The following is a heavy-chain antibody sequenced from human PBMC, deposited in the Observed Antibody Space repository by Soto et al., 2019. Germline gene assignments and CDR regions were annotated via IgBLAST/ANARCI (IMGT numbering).Heavy chain of an antibody. CDR1: GGTFSSYA. V-gene: IGHV1-69*01. Sequence: QVQLVQSGAEVKKPGSSVKVSCKASGGTFSSYAISWVRQAPGQGLEWMGGIIPIFGTANYAQKFQGRVTITADEXTXXXXXXXXXXXXXXXXXXXXXXXXXXXXXXXXXTDWYFDLWGRGTLVTVSS. J-gene: IGHJ2*01. CDR2: IIPIFGTA. CDR3: XXXXXXXXXXXXXTDWYFDL.